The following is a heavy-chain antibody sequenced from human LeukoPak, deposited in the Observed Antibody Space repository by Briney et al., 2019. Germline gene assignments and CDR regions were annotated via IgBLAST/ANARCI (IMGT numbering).Heavy chain of an antibody. CDR3: ARGWDSRVLDV. D-gene: IGHD6-13*01. Sequence: SETLSLTCTVSGGSISSYYWSWIRQPPGKGLEWIGYIYYSGSTNYNPSLKSRVTISVDTSKNQFSLKLSSVTAADTAVYYCARGWDSRVLDVWGKGTTVTVSS. CDR2: IYYSGST. CDR1: GGSISSYY. J-gene: IGHJ6*04. V-gene: IGHV4-59*01.